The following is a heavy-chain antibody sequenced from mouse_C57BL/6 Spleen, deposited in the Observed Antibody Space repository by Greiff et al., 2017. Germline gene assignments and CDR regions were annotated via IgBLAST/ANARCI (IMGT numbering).Heavy chain of an antibody. V-gene: IGHV14-4*01. CDR2: IDPENGDT. Sequence: EVQLQQSGAELVRPGASVKLSCTASGFNIKDDYMHWVKQRPEQGLEWIGWIDPENGDTEYASKFQGKATITADTSSNTAYLQLSSLTSEDTAVYYCTTTITTVGPFAYWGQGTLVTVSA. J-gene: IGHJ3*01. CDR1: GFNIKDDY. D-gene: IGHD1-1*01. CDR3: TTTITTVGPFAY.